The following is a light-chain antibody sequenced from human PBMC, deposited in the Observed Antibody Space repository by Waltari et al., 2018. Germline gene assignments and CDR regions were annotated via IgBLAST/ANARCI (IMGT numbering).Light chain of an antibody. J-gene: IGLJ1*01. Sequence: QSALTQPPSASGSPGQSVAISCTGTSSDVGADNDVPWYQQHPGKAPNLIIYAVTKRPSGVPDRFSGSKSGNTASLTVSGLQADDEADYHCSSYTGSTNNLYVFGTGTKVTVL. CDR3: SSYTGSTNNLYV. CDR1: SSDVGADND. CDR2: AVT. V-gene: IGLV2-8*01.